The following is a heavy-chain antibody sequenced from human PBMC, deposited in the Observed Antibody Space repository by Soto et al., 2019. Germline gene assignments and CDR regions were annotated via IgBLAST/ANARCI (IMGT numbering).Heavy chain of an antibody. Sequence: QVQLGDSGGGVVQPGRALGLSCAASGFTFSTSGMHWIRQAPGKGLGWVAMISHDGGATYYVGAAKGRFTISRDTDKNTLHLQMDSLRPADTATYYCAKDCGSSGWYNWFAPWGQGTVVTVSS. D-gene: IGHD2-2*01. J-gene: IGHJ5*02. CDR1: GFTFSTSG. V-gene: IGHV3-30*18. CDR2: ISHDGGAT. CDR3: AKDCGSSGWYNWFAP.